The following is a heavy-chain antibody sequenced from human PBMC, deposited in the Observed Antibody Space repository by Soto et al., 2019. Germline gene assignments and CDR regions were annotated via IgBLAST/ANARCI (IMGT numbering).Heavy chain of an antibody. D-gene: IGHD2-15*01. CDR3: ARVGLGYCSGGSCYPGRYWFDP. J-gene: IGHJ5*02. V-gene: IGHV4-34*09. CDR2: INHSGST. CDR1: GGSFSGYY. Sequence: SETLSLTCAVYGGSFSGYYWSWIRQPPGKGLEWIGEINHSGSTNYNPSLKSRVTISVDTSKNQFSLKLSSVTAADTAVYYCARVGLGYCSGGSCYPGRYWFDPWGQGTLVTVSS.